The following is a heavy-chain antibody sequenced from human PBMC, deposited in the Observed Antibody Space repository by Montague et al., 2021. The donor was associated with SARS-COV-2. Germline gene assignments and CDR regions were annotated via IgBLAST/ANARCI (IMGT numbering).Heavy chain of an antibody. J-gene: IGHJ5*02. V-gene: IGHV4-34*01. D-gene: IGHD3-3*01. Sequence: ETLSLTCAVYGGSLSGYYWAWIRQTPAKGLEWIGEINHSGSTNYNPPLKSRLTISVDTSKKRFSLKLNSMTAADTAVYYCARGADYDFWSGFLRYKWFDPWGLGTPVTVSS. CDR1: GGSLSGYY. CDR3: ARGADYDFWSGFLRYKWFDP. CDR2: INHSGST.